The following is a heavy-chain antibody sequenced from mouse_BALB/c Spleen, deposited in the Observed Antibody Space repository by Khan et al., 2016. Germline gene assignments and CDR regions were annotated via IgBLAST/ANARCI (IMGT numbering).Heavy chain of an antibody. Sequence: EVELVESGPGLVKPSQSLSLTCSVTGYSITSGYYWNWIRQFPGNKLEWMGYISYDGSNNYNPSLKNRISITRDTSKNQFFLKLNSVTTEDTATYYCEITTVVADYWGQGTTLTVSS. V-gene: IGHV3-6*02. CDR3: EITTVVADY. CDR2: ISYDGSN. D-gene: IGHD1-1*01. J-gene: IGHJ2*01. CDR1: GYSITSGYY.